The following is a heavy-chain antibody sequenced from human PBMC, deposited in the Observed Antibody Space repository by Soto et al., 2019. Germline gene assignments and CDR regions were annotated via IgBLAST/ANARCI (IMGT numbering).Heavy chain of an antibody. J-gene: IGHJ3*02. V-gene: IGHV4-30-4*01. CDR1: GGSISSGDYY. Sequence: SETLSLTCTVSGGSISSGDYYWSWIRQPPGKGLERIGYIYYSGSTYYNPSLKRRVTISVDTSKNQFSLKLSSVTAADTAVYYWVREVDYYDSSGYCYGGTKGAFDIWGQGTMVTVSS. CDR2: IYYSGST. CDR3: VREVDYYDSSGYCYGGTKGAFDI. D-gene: IGHD3-22*01.